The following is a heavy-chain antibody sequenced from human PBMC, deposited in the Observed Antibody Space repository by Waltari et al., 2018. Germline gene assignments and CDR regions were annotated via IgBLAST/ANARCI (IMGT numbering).Heavy chain of an antibody. CDR2: INAWGSDT. J-gene: IGHJ2*01. Sequence: QVQLVESGGGLVKPGGSLRLSCAASGFTFGAFFLSWIRQAPGEGLEWIAFINAWGSDTYYADSVKGRFTISRDNSKNILDLQMNTLRAEDTAVYFCAKADFGNPYWFFDLWGRGTLLTVSS. CDR3: AKADFGNPYWFFDL. CDR1: GFTFGAFF. D-gene: IGHD3-10*01. V-gene: IGHV3-11*05.